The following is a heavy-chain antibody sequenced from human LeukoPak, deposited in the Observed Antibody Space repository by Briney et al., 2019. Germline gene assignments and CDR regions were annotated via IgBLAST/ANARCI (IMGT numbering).Heavy chain of an antibody. Sequence: ASVKVSCKASGGTFSSYAISWVRQAPGQGLEWMGRIIPILGIANYAQKFQGRVTITADKSTSTAYMELSSLRSEDTAVYYCARDRREYYYGSGTPNYYGMDVWGQGTTVTVSS. CDR2: IIPILGIA. J-gene: IGHJ6*02. V-gene: IGHV1-69*04. D-gene: IGHD3-10*01. CDR1: GGTFSSYA. CDR3: ARDRREYYYGSGTPNYYGMDV.